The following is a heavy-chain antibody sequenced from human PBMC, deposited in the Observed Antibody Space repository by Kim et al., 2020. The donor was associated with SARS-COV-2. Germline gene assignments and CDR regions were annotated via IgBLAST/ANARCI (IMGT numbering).Heavy chain of an antibody. J-gene: IGHJ3*02. CDR3: ARLSLGGSGLSAFDI. CDR2: IYYSGST. D-gene: IGHD3-10*01. V-gene: IGHV4-59*08. Sequence: SETLSLTCTVSGGSISSYYWSWIRQPPGKGLEWIGYIYYSGSTNYNPSLKSRVTISVDTSKNQFSLKLSSVTAADTAVYYCARLSLGGSGLSAFDIWGQG. CDR1: GGSISSYY.